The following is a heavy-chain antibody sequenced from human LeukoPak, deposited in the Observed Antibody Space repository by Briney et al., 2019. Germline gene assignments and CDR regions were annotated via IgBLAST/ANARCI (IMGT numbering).Heavy chain of an antibody. CDR3: TRAPSRTMTTVTTRWFDP. D-gene: IGHD4-17*01. J-gene: IGHJ5*02. CDR1: GFTFGDYA. CDR2: IRSKAYGGTT. Sequence: PGGSLRLSCTASGFTFGDYAMSWFRQAPGKGLEWVGFIRSKAYGGTTEYAASVKGRFTISRDDSKSIAYLQMNSLKTEDTAVYYCTRAPSRTMTTVTTRWFDPWGQGTLVTVSS. V-gene: IGHV3-49*03.